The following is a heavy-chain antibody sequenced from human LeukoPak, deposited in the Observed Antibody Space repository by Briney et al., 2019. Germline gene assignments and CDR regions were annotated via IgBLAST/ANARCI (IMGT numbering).Heavy chain of an antibody. D-gene: IGHD2-15*01. CDR3: ASGPDCSGGSCYSRSYYYMGV. CDR1: GGTFSSYA. CDR2: IIPIFGTA. V-gene: IGHV1-69*15. Sequence: GSSVKVSCKASGGTFSSYAISWVRQAPGQGLEWMGRIIPIFGTANYAQKFQGRVTITADESTSTAYMELSSLRSEDTAVYYCASGPDCSGGSCYSRSYYYMGVWGKGTTVTVSS. J-gene: IGHJ6*03.